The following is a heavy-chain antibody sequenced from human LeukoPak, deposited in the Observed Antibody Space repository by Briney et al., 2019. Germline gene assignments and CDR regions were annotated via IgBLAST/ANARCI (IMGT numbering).Heavy chain of an antibody. CDR3: ARAHRPSVGATTAWFDP. CDR2: ISSNGGST. V-gene: IGHV3-64*01. CDR1: GFTFSSYA. J-gene: IGHJ5*02. Sequence: GGSLRLSCAASGFTFSSYAMHWVRQAPGKGLEYVSAISSNGGSTYYANSVKGRFTISRDNSKNTLYLQMGSLRAEDMAVYYCARAHRPSVGATTAWFDPWGQGTLVTVSS. D-gene: IGHD1-26*01.